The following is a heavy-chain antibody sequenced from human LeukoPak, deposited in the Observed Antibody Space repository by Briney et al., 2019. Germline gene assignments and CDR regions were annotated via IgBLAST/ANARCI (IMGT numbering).Heavy chain of an antibody. CDR3: ARDPSNSSGWKTWFDP. V-gene: IGHV1-18*01. CDR1: GYTFTSHG. CDR2: ISAYNGDT. D-gene: IGHD6-19*01. Sequence: GASVKVSCKASGYTFTSHGISWVRQAPGQELEWMGWISAYNGDTKYSQSLQGRVTMTTDRSTSTAYLELRSLRSDDTAVYYCARDPSNSSGWKTWFDPWGQGTLVTVSS. J-gene: IGHJ5*02.